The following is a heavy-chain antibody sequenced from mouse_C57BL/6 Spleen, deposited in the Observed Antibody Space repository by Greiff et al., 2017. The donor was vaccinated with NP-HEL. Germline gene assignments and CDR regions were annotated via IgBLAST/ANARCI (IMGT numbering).Heavy chain of an antibody. Sequence: QVQLQQSGPELVKPGASVKISCKASGYAFSSSWMNWVKQRPGQGLEWIGRIYPGDGDTNYNGKFKGKATLTADKSSSTAYMQLSSLTSADSAVYFCASYDGYYGWFAYWGQGTLVTVSA. CDR3: ASYDGYYGWFAY. J-gene: IGHJ3*01. CDR2: IYPGDGDT. V-gene: IGHV1-82*01. D-gene: IGHD2-3*01. CDR1: GYAFSSSW.